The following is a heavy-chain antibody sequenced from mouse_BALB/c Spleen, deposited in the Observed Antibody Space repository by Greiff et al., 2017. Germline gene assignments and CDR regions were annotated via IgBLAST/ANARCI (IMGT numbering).Heavy chain of an antibody. J-gene: IGHJ1*01. D-gene: IGHD1-1*01. Sequence: EVQLVESGGGLVQPGGSLRLSCATSGFTFTDYYMSWVRQPPGKALEWLGFIRNKANGYTTEYSASVKGRFTISRDNSQSILYLQMNTLRAEDSATYYCARDIPSYYGSSYWYFDVWGAGTTVTVSS. CDR2: IRNKANGYTT. V-gene: IGHV7-3*02. CDR1: GFTFTDYY. CDR3: ARDIPSYYGSSYWYFDV.